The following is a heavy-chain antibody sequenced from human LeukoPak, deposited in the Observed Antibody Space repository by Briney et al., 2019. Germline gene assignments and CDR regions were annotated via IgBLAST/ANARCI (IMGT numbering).Heavy chain of an antibody. CDR1: GGSFSGYY. V-gene: IGHV4-34*01. Sequence: SETLSLTCAVYGGSFSGYYWSWIRQPPGKGLEWVGEINHSGSTNYNPSLKSRVTISVDTSKNQFSLKPSSVTAADTAVYYCARGGIYSSGWYFGHYYYYYMDVWGKGTTVTVSS. CDR3: ARGGIYSSGWYFGHYYYYYMDV. CDR2: INHSGST. D-gene: IGHD6-19*01. J-gene: IGHJ6*03.